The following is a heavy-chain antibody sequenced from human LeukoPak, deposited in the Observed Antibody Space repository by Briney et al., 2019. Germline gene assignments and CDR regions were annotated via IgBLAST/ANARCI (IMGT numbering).Heavy chain of an antibody. CDR2: VFSGGSI. CDR1: GGSISSYY. D-gene: IGHD6-19*01. J-gene: IGHJ4*02. V-gene: IGHV4-4*08. Sequence: SETLSLTCTVSGGSISSYYWNWIRQPPGKEPEWIGYVFSGGSISYSPSLKSRVTMSVDTSNNKISLRLTSVTAADTAIYYCATSRGSYKGLDYWGQGTVVTVSS. CDR3: ATSRGSYKGLDY.